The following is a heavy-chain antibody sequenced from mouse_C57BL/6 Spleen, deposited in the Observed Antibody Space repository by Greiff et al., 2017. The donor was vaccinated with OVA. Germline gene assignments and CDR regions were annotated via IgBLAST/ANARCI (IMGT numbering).Heavy chain of an antibody. CDR2: ISYDGSN. J-gene: IGHJ1*03. CDR3: ARASNRYFDV. CDR1: GYSITSGYY. D-gene: IGHD2-5*01. V-gene: IGHV3-6*01. Sequence: EVQVVESGPGLVKPSQSLSLTCSVTGYSITSGYYWNWIRQFPGNKLEWMGYISYDGSNNYNPSLKNRISITRDTSKNQFFLKLNSVTTEDTATYYCARASNRYFDVWGTGTTVTVSS.